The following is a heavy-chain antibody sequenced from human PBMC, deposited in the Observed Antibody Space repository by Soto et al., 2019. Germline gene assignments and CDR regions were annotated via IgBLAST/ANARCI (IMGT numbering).Heavy chain of an antibody. CDR3: ASTIDYYDISGYPREVWSFDY. Sequence: SETLSLTCTVSGGSISSGGYYWSWIRQHPGKGLEWIGYIYYSGSTYYNPSLKSRVTISVDTSKNQFSLKLSSVTAADTAVYYCASTIDYYDISGYPREVWSFDYWGQGTLVTVSS. CDR1: GGSISSGGYY. CDR2: IYYSGST. D-gene: IGHD3-22*01. J-gene: IGHJ4*02. V-gene: IGHV4-31*03.